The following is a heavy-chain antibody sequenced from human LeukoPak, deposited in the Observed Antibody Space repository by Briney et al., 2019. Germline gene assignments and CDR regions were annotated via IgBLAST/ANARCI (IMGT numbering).Heavy chain of an antibody. CDR2: IYYSGST. V-gene: IGHV4-59*01. J-gene: IGHJ6*03. D-gene: IGHD2-21*01. Sequence: SETLSLTCTVSGDSISSYYWSWIRQPPGKGLEWIGYIYYSGSTNYNPSLKSRVTISVDTSKNQFSLELTSVTAADTAVYYCARGDYYCYYYYIDVRGKGTTVTFSS. CDR3: ARGDYYCYYYYIDV. CDR1: GDSISSYY.